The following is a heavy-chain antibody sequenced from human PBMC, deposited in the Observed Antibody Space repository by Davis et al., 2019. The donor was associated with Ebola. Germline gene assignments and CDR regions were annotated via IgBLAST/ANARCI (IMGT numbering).Heavy chain of an antibody. J-gene: IGHJ6*02. V-gene: IGHV3-30-3*01. CDR2: ISYDGSNK. CDR3: ARDADYGDYSETEYYYGMDV. CDR1: GFTFSSYA. D-gene: IGHD4-17*01. Sequence: PGGSLRLSCAASGFTFSSYAMHWVRQAPGKGLEWVAVISYDGSNKYYADSVKGRFTISRDNSKNTLYLQMNSLRAEDTAVYYCARDADYGDYSETEYYYGMDVWGQGTTVTVSS.